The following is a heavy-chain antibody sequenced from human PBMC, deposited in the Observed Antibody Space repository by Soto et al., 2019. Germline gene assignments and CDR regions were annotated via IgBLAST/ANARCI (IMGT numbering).Heavy chain of an antibody. CDR1: GFTFSTYA. V-gene: IGHV3-23*01. CDR3: AEGRARRASGCFVGC. D-gene: IGHD3-10*01. J-gene: IGHJ4*02. Sequence: EVQLLESGGKLVQPGGSLTLSCAASGFTFSTYAMAWVRQAPGKGLEWVSGVSASGLNTDYADPVKGRFYISRDNSKNPVSLHTNSLRGEETALYYCAEGRARRASGCFVGCWGQGTAVTVSS. CDR2: VSASGLNT.